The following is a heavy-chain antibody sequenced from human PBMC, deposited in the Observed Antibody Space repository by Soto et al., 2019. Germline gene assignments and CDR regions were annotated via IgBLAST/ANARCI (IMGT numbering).Heavy chain of an antibody. Sequence: QVQLVQSGAEVKKPGSSVKVSCKTSGGTFSSYTITWVRQAPGQGLEWMGRIIPSVGLANYAQKFQGRVTITADKSTTTTYMELSSLRSDDTAVYYCARDLGRDDSRSKREFWGQGTQATVSS. D-gene: IGHD3-22*01. CDR2: IIPSVGLA. CDR1: GGTFSSYT. CDR3: ARDLGRDDSRSKREF. J-gene: IGHJ4*02. V-gene: IGHV1-69*08.